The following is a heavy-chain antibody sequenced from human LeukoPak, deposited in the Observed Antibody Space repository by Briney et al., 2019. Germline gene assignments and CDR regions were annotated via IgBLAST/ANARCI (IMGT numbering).Heavy chain of an antibody. D-gene: IGHD2-15*01. V-gene: IGHV4-30-4*01. CDR2: IYYSGST. CDR1: GGSISSGDYY. CDR3: ARARVVVVADHFDY. J-gene: IGHJ4*02. Sequence: SETLSLTCTVSGGSISSGDYYWSWIRQPPGKGLEWIGYIYYSGSTYYNPSLKSRVTISVDPSKNQFSLKLSSVTAADTAVYYCARARVVVVADHFDYWGQGTLVTVSS.